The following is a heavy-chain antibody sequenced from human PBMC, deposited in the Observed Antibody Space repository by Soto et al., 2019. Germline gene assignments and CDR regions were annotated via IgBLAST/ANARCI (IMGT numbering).Heavy chain of an antibody. CDR2: TSAYNDNT. CDR3: AREGYYSGSGHYSPPRYYGMDV. J-gene: IGHJ6*02. CDR1: GYTFIRYG. D-gene: IGHD3-10*01. Sequence: QVQLVQSGAEVKKPGSSVKASCKASGYTFIRYGISWVRPAPGQGLEWMGWTSAYNDNTNYPQKRQGRVAMTTDTTPRIAYLELMSLRSDDTAVYYCAREGYYSGSGHYSPPRYYGMDVWGQGTTVTVSS. V-gene: IGHV1-18*01.